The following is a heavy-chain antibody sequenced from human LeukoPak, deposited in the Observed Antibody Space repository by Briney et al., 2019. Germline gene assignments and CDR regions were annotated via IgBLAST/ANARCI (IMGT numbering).Heavy chain of an antibody. CDR1: GITLSNYG. J-gene: IGHJ5*02. Sequence: GGSLRLSCAVSGITLSNYGMSWVRQAPGKGLEWVSSISSSSSYIYYADSVKGRFTISRDNAKNSLYLQMNSLRAEDTAVYYCARDYLIGYSSSWYWFDPWGQGTLVTVSS. CDR2: ISSSSSYI. CDR3: ARDYLIGYSSSWYWFDP. V-gene: IGHV3-21*01. D-gene: IGHD6-13*01.